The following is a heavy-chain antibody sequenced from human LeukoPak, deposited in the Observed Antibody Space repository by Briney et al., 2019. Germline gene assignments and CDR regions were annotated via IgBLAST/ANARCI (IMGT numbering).Heavy chain of an antibody. D-gene: IGHD2-2*01. Sequence: GGSLRLSCAASGFTFSDYYMSWIRQAPGKGLEWVSYISSSGSTIYYADSVKGRFTISRDNAKNSLYLQMNSLRAEDTAVYYCARDRGGFSDCSSTSCPNGMDVWGKGTTVNVSS. CDR1: GFTFSDYY. J-gene: IGHJ6*04. CDR3: ARDRGGFSDCSSTSCPNGMDV. CDR2: ISSSGSTI. V-gene: IGHV3-11*04.